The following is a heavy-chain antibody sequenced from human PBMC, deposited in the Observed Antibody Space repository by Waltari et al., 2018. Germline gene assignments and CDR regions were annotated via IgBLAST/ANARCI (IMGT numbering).Heavy chain of an antibody. CDR2: TYYRSKWYN. D-gene: IGHD1-1*01. Sequence: QVQLQQSGPGLVKPSQTLSLTCAISGDSVSSNSAAWNWIRHSPSRGLEWLGRTYYRSKWYNDYAVSVKSRITINPDTSKNQFSLQLNSVTPEDTAVYYCAREDHRYNSVAWQFGFDYWGQGTLVTVSS. CDR3: AREDHRYNSVAWQFGFDY. V-gene: IGHV6-1*01. CDR1: GDSVSSNSAA. J-gene: IGHJ4*02.